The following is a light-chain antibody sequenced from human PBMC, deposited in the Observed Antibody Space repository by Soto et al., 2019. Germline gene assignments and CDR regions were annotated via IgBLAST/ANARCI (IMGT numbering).Light chain of an antibody. Sequence: QSALTQPASVSGSPGQAITISCTGTSSDVGGYKYVSWYQQHPGKAPILMIYDVSDRPPGVSNRFSGSKSGNTASLTISGLQAEDEADYYCSSYTSSTIVVFGGGTQLTVL. V-gene: IGLV2-14*03. CDR3: SSYTSSTIVV. J-gene: IGLJ2*01. CDR1: SSDVGGYKY. CDR2: DVS.